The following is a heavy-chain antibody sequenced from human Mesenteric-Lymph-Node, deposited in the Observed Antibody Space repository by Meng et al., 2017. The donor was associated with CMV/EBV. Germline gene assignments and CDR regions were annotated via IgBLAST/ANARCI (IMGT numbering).Heavy chain of an antibody. CDR2: ISSDGSST. J-gene: IGHJ4*02. CDR1: GFTFSSYW. CDR3: ARSLDRGDY. V-gene: IGHV3-74*01. Sequence: LSCADSGFTFSSYWMQWVRQVPGKGLVWVSRISSDGSSTTYADSVKGRFTISRDNAKNTLYLQMNSLRAEDTGVYYCARSLDRGDYWGQGTLVTVSS.